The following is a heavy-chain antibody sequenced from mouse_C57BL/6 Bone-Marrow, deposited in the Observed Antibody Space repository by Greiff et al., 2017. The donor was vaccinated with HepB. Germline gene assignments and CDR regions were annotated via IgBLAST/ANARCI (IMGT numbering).Heavy chain of an antibody. J-gene: IGHJ4*01. Sequence: VKLMESGPGLVQPSQSLSITCTVSGFSLTSYGVHWVRQSPGKGLEWLGVIWRGGSTDYNAAFMSRLSITKDNSKSKVFFKMNSLQADDTAIYYCAKKIYYDYGLAMDYWGQGTSVTVSS. D-gene: IGHD2-4*01. V-gene: IGHV2-5*01. CDR2: IWRGGST. CDR1: GFSLTSYG. CDR3: AKKIYYDYGLAMDY.